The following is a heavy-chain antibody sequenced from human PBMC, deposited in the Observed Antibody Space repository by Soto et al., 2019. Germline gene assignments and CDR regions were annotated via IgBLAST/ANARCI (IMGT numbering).Heavy chain of an antibody. CDR1: GGFISGGGYS. CDR3: ARVWLYPFYGMGV. Sequence: PSETLSLTCVVSGGFISGGGYSWNWIRQPPGKGLEWIGHMYHSGSPLYSPSLKSRATISIDLSKNQFSLNLTSVTAADTAVYYCARVWLYPFYGMGVWGQGTTVTVSS. CDR2: MYHSGSP. V-gene: IGHV4-30-2*01. J-gene: IGHJ6*02. D-gene: IGHD2-2*02.